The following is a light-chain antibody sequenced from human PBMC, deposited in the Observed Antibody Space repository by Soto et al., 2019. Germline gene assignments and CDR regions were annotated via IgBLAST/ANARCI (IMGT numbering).Light chain of an antibody. Sequence: ALTQPPSASGSPGQSVTISCTGTSSDVGGYNYVSWYQQHPGKAPKLMIYEVSKRPSGVPDRFSGSKSGNTASLTVSGLQAEDEADYYCSSYAGSNNFNVFGTGTKVTVL. J-gene: IGLJ1*01. CDR2: EVS. CDR3: SSYAGSNNFNV. CDR1: SSDVGGYNY. V-gene: IGLV2-8*01.